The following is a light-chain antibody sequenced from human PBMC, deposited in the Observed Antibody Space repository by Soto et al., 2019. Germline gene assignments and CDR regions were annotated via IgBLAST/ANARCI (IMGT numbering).Light chain of an antibody. CDR2: AAS. Sequence: DIQMTQSPSSLSASVGDRVTITCRASQSISSYLNWYQQKPGKAPKLLIYAASSLQSGVPSRFSGSGSGTDFTLTISSLQPEDSATYYCQQLSSAPSFGGGTKVEIK. CDR1: QSISSY. V-gene: IGKV1-39*01. J-gene: IGKJ4*01. CDR3: QQLSSAPS.